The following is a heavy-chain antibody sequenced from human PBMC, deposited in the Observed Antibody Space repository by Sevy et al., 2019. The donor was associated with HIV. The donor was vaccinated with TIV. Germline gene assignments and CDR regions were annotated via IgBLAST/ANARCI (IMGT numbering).Heavy chain of an antibody. CDR1: GGSISSYY. CDR2: IYYSGST. V-gene: IGHV4-59*01. J-gene: IGHJ4*02. Sequence: SETLSLTCTVSGGSISSYYWSWIRQPPGKGLEWIGYIYYSGSTNYNASLKSRVTISVDTSKNQFSLKLSSVTAADTAVYYCARVVSGSSGYSYYFDYWGQGTLVTVSS. D-gene: IGHD3-22*01. CDR3: ARVVSGSSGYSYYFDY.